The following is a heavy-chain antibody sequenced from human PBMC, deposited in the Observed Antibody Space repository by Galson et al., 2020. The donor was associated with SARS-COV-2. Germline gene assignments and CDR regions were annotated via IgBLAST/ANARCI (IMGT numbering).Heavy chain of an antibody. V-gene: IGHV1-2*02. Sequence: ASVKVSCKASGYTFTGYYMHWVRQAPGQGLEWMGWINPNSGGTNYAQKFQGRVTMTRDTSISTAYMELSRLRSDDTAVYYCARDGYCSGGSCYPGHLYCGQGTLVTVSS. J-gene: IGHJ4*02. CDR2: INPNSGGT. CDR3: ARDGYCSGGSCYPGHLY. CDR1: GYTFTGYY. D-gene: IGHD2-15*01.